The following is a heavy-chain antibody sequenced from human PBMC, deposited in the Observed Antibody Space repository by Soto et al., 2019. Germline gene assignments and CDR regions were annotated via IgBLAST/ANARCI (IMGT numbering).Heavy chain of an antibody. CDR3: ARDGIVVVPAAMGVPYNWFDP. D-gene: IGHD2-2*01. J-gene: IGHJ5*02. CDR1: GGTFSSYA. Sequence: QVQLVQSGAEVKKPGSSVKVSCKASGGTFSSYAISWVRQAPGQGLEWMGRIIPIFGTANYAQKFQGRVTITADESTSTAYMELSSLRSEDTAVYYCARDGIVVVPAAMGVPYNWFDPWGQGTLVTVSS. V-gene: IGHV1-69*18. CDR2: IIPIFGTA.